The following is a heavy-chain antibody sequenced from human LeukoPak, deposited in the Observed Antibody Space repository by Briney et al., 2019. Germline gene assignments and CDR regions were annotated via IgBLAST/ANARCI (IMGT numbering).Heavy chain of an antibody. CDR1: GGSISSGSYY. D-gene: IGHD3-3*01. Sequence: PSETLSLTCTVSGGSISSGSYYWSWIRQPPGKGLEWIGIIYYSGSTYYNPSLKSRVTVSVDKSKNQVFLKLSAVTAADTAVYYCARGGFLEWLLLGDYWGQGTLVSVSS. V-gene: IGHV4-39*07. CDR3: ARGGFLEWLLLGDY. J-gene: IGHJ4*02. CDR2: IYYSGST.